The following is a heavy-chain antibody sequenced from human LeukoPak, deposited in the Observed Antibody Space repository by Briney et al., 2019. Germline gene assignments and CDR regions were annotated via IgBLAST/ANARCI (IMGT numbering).Heavy chain of an antibody. CDR1: GGSFSGYY. J-gene: IGHJ4*02. Sequence: SETLSLTCAVYGGSFSGYYWSWIRQPPGKGLEWIGEINHSGSTNYNPSLKSRVTISVDTSKNQFSLKLSSVTGADTAVYYCARGLIAVAGIFTYWGQGTLVTVSS. V-gene: IGHV4-34*01. CDR3: ARGLIAVAGIFTY. CDR2: INHSGST. D-gene: IGHD6-19*01.